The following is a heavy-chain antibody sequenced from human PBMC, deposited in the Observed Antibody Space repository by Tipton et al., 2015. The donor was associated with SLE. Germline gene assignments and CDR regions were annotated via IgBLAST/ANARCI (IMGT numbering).Heavy chain of an antibody. CDR3: ARWLHLGRIDY. V-gene: IGHV4-38-2*02. CDR1: GYSISSGYY. D-gene: IGHD5-24*01. CDR2: IYHSGST. Sequence: TLSLTCTVSGYSISSGYYWGWIRQPPGKGLERIGSIYHSGSTYYNPSLKSRVTISVDTPKNQFSLKLSSLTAADTAVYYCARWLHLGRIDYWGQGTLVTVSS. J-gene: IGHJ4*02.